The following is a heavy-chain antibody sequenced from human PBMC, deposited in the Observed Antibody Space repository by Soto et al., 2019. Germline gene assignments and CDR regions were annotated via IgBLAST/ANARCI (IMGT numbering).Heavy chain of an antibody. J-gene: IGHJ4*02. V-gene: IGHV3-21*01. CDR1: GFTFSSYS. CDR3: ASRGGFGYY. D-gene: IGHD3-16*01. Sequence: GGSLRLSCAASGFTFSSYSMNWVRQAPGKGLEWVSSISSSSSYIYYAESVKGRFTISRDNAKNSLYLQMNSLRAEDTAVYYCASRGGFGYYWGQGTLVTVSS. CDR2: ISSSSSYI.